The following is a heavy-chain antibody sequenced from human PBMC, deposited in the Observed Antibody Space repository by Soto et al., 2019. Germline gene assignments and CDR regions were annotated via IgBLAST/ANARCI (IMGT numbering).Heavy chain of an antibody. CDR3: VREKTATIFGVVTPSGMDV. V-gene: IGHV3-13*01. CDR2: IGTAGDT. Sequence: GGALRLYCAASGFTFSLYDMRWVRQATGKGLEWVSAIGTAGDTHYPGSVKGRFTISRENDKNSLYLQMDSLRAGDTAVYYCVREKTATIFGVVTPSGMDVWGQGTTVTVPS. J-gene: IGHJ6*02. D-gene: IGHD3-3*01. CDR1: GFTFSLYD.